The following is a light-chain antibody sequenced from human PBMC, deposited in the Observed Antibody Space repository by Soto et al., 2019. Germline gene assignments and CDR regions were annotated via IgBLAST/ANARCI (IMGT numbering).Light chain of an antibody. V-gene: IGKV3-15*01. CDR2: GAS. CDR3: QQYGTWWT. J-gene: IGKJ1*01. Sequence: EIVMTQSPATLSVSPGERATLSCRASQSVSSNLAWYQQKPGQAPRLLIYGASTRATGIPARFSGSGSGTEFTLTISSRQSEDFAVYYCQQYGTWWTFGQGTKVEIK. CDR1: QSVSSN.